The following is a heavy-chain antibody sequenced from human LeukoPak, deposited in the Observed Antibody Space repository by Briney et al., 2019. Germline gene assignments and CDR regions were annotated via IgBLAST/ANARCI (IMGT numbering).Heavy chain of an antibody. CDR3: GRYDYNRYVAY. Sequence: KPGGSRILSCAASGFTFSSFAMSWVRQAPGKGLEWVSSITNSGGGTTYADSVKGRFTISRDNSKNTLFLQMNTLIADDTALYFCGRYDYNRYVAYWGQGTLVTVSS. CDR2: ITNSGGGT. J-gene: IGHJ4*02. V-gene: IGHV3-23*01. CDR1: GFTFSSFA. D-gene: IGHD5-24*01.